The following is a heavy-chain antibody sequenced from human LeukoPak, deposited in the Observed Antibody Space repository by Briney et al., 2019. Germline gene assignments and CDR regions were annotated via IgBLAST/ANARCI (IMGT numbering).Heavy chain of an antibody. V-gene: IGHV4-34*01. J-gene: IGHJ4*02. CDR1: GGSFSGYY. Sequence: SETLSLTCAVYGGSFSGYYWSWIRQPPGKGLEWIGEINHSGSTNYNPSLKSRVTISVDTSKNQFSLKLSSVTAADTAVYYCARQRSYYYGSEKTTDYWGQGTLVTVSS. D-gene: IGHD3-10*01. CDR2: INHSGST. CDR3: ARQRSYYYGSEKTTDY.